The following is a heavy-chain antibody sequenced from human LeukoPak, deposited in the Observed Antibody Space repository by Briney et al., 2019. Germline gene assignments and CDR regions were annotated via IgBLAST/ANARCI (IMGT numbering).Heavy chain of an antibody. V-gene: IGHV3-30*02. D-gene: IGHD3-9*01. CDR3: AKEYDILTGYYAFDI. Sequence: GGSLRLSCAASGYTFSSYCMHWVRQAPGKGLEWVTYLRYDGTNKYYADSVKGRFTISRDNSKNTLYLQINSLRAEDTAVYYCAKEYDILTGYYAFDIWGQGTMVTVSS. J-gene: IGHJ3*02. CDR1: GYTFSSYC. CDR2: LRYDGTNK.